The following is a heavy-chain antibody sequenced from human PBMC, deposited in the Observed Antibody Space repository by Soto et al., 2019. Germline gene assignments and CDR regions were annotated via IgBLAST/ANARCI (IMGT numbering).Heavy chain of an antibody. D-gene: IGHD2-15*01. V-gene: IGHV4-39*01. Sequence: QLQLQESGPGLVKPSETLSLTCTVSSGSKSSTIYSWDWIRQPPGKGLEWIGSIFYSGSTYYNPSLKSRVTISVDTSKNQFSLTLTSVTAADTAVYYCARQCRGVTCHWFVPWGQGTLVTVSS. CDR3: ARQCRGVTCHWFVP. CDR2: IFYSGST. CDR1: SGSKSSTIYS. J-gene: IGHJ5*02.